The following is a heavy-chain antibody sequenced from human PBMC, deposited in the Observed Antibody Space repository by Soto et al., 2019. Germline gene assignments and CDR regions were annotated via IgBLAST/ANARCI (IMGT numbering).Heavy chain of an antibody. CDR2: INSDGSST. D-gene: IGHD2-15*01. V-gene: IGHV3-74*01. J-gene: IGHJ4*02. CDR3: VRTSLVVAAATREDY. Sequence: EVQLVESGGGLVQPGGSLRLSCAASGFTFSSYWMHWVRQAPGKGLVWVPRINSDGSSTSYADSVKGRFTISRDNAKNTLYLQMTSLRAEDTAVYYCVRTSLVVAAATREDYWGQGTLVTVSS. CDR1: GFTFSSYW.